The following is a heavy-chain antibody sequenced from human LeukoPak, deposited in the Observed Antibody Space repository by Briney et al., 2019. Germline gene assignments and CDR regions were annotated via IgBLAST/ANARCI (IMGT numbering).Heavy chain of an antibody. D-gene: IGHD4-23*01. CDR1: GGSINSYY. J-gene: IGHJ4*02. CDR2: IYSSGST. V-gene: IGHV4-4*07. CDR3: ARGGKATVVTM. Sequence: PSETLSLTCTVSGGSINSYYWSWLRQPAGKGLEWIGRIYSSGSTNYNPSLKRRVSMSVDTSKNQFSLKLTSVTAADTAVYYCARGGKATVVTMWGQGILVTVSS.